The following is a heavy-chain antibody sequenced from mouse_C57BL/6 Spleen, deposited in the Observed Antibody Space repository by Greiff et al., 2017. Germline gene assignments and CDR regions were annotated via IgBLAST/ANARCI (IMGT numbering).Heavy chain of an antibody. V-gene: IGHV5-6*01. CDR2: ISSGGSYT. CDR1: GFTFSSYG. Sequence: VQLKESGGDLVKPGGSLKLSCAASGFTFSSYGMSWVRQTPDKRLEWVATISSGGSYTYYPDSVKGRFTISRDNAKNTLYLQMSSLKSEDTAMYYCARLLYEYDEAWFAYWGQGTLVTVSA. D-gene: IGHD2-4*01. J-gene: IGHJ3*01. CDR3: ARLLYEYDEAWFAY.